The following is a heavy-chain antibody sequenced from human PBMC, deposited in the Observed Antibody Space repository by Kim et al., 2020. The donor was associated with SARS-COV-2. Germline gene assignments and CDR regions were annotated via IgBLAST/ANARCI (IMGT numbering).Heavy chain of an antibody. CDR1: GGSISSSSYY. CDR3: ARRSRAGGYGYRVYYFDY. D-gene: IGHD5-12*01. Sequence: SETLSLTCTVSGGSISSSSYYWGWIRQPPGKGLEWIGSIYYSGSTYYNPSLKSRVTISVDTFKNQFSLKLSSVTAADTAVYYCARRSRAGGYGYRVYYFDYWGQGTLVTVSS. J-gene: IGHJ4*02. V-gene: IGHV4-39*01. CDR2: IYYSGST.